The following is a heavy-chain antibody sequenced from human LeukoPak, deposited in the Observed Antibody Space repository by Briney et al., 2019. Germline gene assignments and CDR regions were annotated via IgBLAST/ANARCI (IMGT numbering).Heavy chain of an antibody. Sequence: PGGSLRLSCTVSGFTVSSNSMSWVRQAPGKGLEWVSFIYSGGNTHYSDSVNGRFTISRDNSKTTLYLQMNRLRADDTAVYYCARRAGEYSHPYDYWGQGTLVTVSS. CDR2: IYSGGNT. CDR1: GFTVSSNS. V-gene: IGHV3-53*01. CDR3: ARRAGEYSHPYDY. D-gene: IGHD4-17*01. J-gene: IGHJ4*02.